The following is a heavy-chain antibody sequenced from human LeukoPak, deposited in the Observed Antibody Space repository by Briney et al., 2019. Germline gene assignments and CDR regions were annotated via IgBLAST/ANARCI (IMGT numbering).Heavy chain of an antibody. CDR2: INWNGGST. V-gene: IGHV3-20*04. J-gene: IGHJ4*02. Sequence: GGSLRLSCAASGFTFDDYGMSWVRQAPGKGLEWVCGINWNGGSTGYADSVKGRFTISRDNAKNSLYLQMNSLRAEDTAVYYCARALDRISSRYQAFEEWGQGTLVTVSS. CDR1: GFTFDDYG. D-gene: IGHD3-3*02. CDR3: ARALDRISSRYQAFEE.